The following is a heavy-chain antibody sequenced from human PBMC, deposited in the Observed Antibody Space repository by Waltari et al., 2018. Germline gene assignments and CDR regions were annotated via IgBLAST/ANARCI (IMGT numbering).Heavy chain of an antibody. CDR2: IYYSGST. CDR3: ARIGIAAAEDY. D-gene: IGHD6-13*01. J-gene: IGHJ4*02. V-gene: IGHV4-59*08. Sequence: QVQLQESGPGLVKPSETLSLTCTVSGGSISSYYWSWIRQPPGKGLEWIGYIYYSGSTNYNPSLKVRVTISVDTSKNRFSLKLSSVTAADTGVYYCARIGIAAAEDYWGQGTLVTVSS. CDR1: GGSISSYY.